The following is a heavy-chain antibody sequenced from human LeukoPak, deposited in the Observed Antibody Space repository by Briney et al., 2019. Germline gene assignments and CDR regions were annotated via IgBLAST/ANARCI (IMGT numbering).Heavy chain of an antibody. V-gene: IGHV4-61*08. CDR3: ARGGTKRWLQFLFAFDM. CDR2: MYYSRRT. D-gene: IGHD5-24*01. CDR1: DYPISSGYGYY. J-gene: IGHJ3*02. Sequence: SETLSLICTLSDYPISSGYGYYSGWIRQRPGKGLEWIGYMYYSRRTNYSPALKSQVTIQLDTPKNQVSLKLSSVSAEDTAVYYCARGGTKRWLQFLFAFDMWGEGTMVTVSS.